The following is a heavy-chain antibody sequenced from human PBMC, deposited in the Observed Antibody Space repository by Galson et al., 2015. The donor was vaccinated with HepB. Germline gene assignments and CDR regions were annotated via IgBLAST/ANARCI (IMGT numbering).Heavy chain of an antibody. CDR3: TTVATISGVMRDY. Sequence: SLRLSCAVSGFNVDNAWMSWVRQAPGKGLQWVGRIRSKSDGGETKYAAPVKGRFAISREDLTNTLSLQMMSLKIDDTAVYYCTTVATISGVMRDYWGQGTLVTVSS. CDR1: GFNVDNAW. J-gene: IGHJ4*02. CDR2: IRSKSDGGET. V-gene: IGHV3-15*01. D-gene: IGHD3-3*01.